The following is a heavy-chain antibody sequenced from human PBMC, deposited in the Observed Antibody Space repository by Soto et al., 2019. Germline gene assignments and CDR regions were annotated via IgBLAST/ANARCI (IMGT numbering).Heavy chain of an antibody. CDR1: GGSVRAPDW. CDR3: ARVRQGCSANNCYFDP. V-gene: IGHV4-4*02. CDR2: VHISGHS. D-gene: IGHD1-1*01. Sequence: QVHLQESGPGLVAPSGTLSLTCTLSGGSVRAPDWWKWVRQSPDKGLEWIAEVHISGHSNYNPSLRSRVSVSIDSSKNQFYLNLNSVTAAHTAIYYCARVRQGCSANNCYFDPWGQGTQVTISS. J-gene: IGHJ5*01.